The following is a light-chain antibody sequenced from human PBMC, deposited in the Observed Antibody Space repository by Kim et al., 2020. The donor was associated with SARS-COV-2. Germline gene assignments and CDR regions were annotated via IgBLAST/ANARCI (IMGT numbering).Light chain of an antibody. V-gene: IGLV4-69*01. J-gene: IGLJ3*02. CDR3: QTWGTGIQGV. CDR1: GGHSSYA. CDR2: LNSDGSH. Sequence: VKLTCTLSGGHSSYANAWHQQQPGEGPRYLMKLNSDGSHSKGDGIPDRFSGSSSGAERYLTISSLPSEDEADYYCQTWGTGIQGVFGGGTQLTVL.